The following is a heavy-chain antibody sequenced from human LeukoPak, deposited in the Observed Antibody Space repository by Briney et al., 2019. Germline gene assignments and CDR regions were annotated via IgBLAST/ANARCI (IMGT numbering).Heavy chain of an antibody. V-gene: IGHV4-4*07. CDR2: IYVSGGT. CDR3: ARDRWELTPAKGWFDS. Sequence: SETLSLTCAVSGDSMTNYYRSWIRQPAGQGLEWIGHIYVSGGTTYNPSFKSRVSMSIDTSKKQFSLNLTSVSAADTAVYFCARDRWELTPAKGWFDSWGQGTLVTVSS. D-gene: IGHD1-26*01. CDR1: GDSMTNYY. J-gene: IGHJ5*01.